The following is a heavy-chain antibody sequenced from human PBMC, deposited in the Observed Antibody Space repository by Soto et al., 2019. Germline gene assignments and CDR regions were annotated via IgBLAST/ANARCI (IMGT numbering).Heavy chain of an antibody. J-gene: IGHJ4*02. CDR1: GASISGGGNS. CDR3: ARKDVYTSQGDYFDC. CDR2: VHHTGST. D-gene: IGHD1-20*01. Sequence: SETLSLTCAVSGASISGGGNSWNWIRQPPGKGLEWIGYVHHTGSTYYTPSLKSRVTISLDRSKNQFSLKLTSVTAADTAVYYCARKDVYTSQGDYFDCWGQGALVTVSS. V-gene: IGHV4-30-2*01.